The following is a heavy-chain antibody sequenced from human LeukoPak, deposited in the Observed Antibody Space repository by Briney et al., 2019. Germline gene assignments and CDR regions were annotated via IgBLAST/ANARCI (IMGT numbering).Heavy chain of an antibody. V-gene: IGHV4-4*07. CDR1: GGSISSYY. D-gene: IGHD3-22*01. J-gene: IGHJ4*02. Sequence: PSETLSLTCTVSGGSISSYYWSWIRQPAGKGLDWIGRIYTSGSTNYNPSLKSRVTMSVDTSKNQFSLKLSSVTAADTAVYYCARASHYYDSSGPNLGYWGQGTLVTVSS. CDR2: IYTSGST. CDR3: ARASHYYDSSGPNLGY.